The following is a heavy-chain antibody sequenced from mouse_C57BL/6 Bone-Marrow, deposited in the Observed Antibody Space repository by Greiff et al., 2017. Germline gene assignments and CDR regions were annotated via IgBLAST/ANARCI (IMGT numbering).Heavy chain of an antibody. D-gene: IGHD1-1*01. Sequence: VHVKQSGAELVRPGASVKLSCTASGFNIKDDYMHWVKQRPEQGLEWIGWIDPENGDTEYASKFQGKATIPADTSSNTAYLQLSSLTSEDTAVYYCTTGHYYYWGQGTTLTVSS. CDR3: TTGHYYY. CDR1: GFNIKDDY. J-gene: IGHJ2*01. CDR2: IDPENGDT. V-gene: IGHV14-4*01.